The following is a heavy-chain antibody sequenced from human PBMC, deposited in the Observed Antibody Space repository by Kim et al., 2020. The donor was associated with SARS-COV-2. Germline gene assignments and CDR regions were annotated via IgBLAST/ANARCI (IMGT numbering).Heavy chain of an antibody. V-gene: IGHV1-46*01. Sequence: ASVKVSCKASGYTFTSYYMHWVRQAPGQGLEWMGIINPSGGSTSYAQKFQGRVTMTRDTSTSTVYMELSSLRSEDTAVYYCARSTQDAGSNGDYSLAFDYWGQGTLVTVSS. J-gene: IGHJ4*02. D-gene: IGHD4-17*01. CDR2: INPSGGST. CDR1: GYTFTSYY. CDR3: ARSTQDAGSNGDYSLAFDY.